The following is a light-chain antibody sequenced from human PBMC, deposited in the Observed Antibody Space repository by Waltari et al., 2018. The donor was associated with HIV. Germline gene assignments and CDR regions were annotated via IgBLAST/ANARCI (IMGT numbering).Light chain of an antibody. CDR2: NYC. V-gene: IGLV1-40*01. CDR3: QSYDSTLTGV. CDR1: SSYIAPVFA. Sequence: QSVLSQPPSVSGASGQRVTTSCSLISSYIAPVFAVHWYHHLPPTATKLLIYNYCNRPSGVPDRCSSSKSCNSASLAITGLQAEDEADDDCQSYDSTLTGVFGGGTKLTVL. J-gene: IGLJ3*02.